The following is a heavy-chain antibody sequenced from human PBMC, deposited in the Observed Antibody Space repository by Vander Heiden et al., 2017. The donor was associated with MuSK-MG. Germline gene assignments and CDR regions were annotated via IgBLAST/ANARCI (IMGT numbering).Heavy chain of an antibody. D-gene: IGHD3-22*01. CDR3: ARTYYYDSSGYYYAYYFDY. V-gene: IGHV3-48*03. J-gene: IGHJ4*02. Sequence: EVQLVESGGGLVQPGGFLRLSCAASGFTFSSYEMNWVRQAPGKGLEWVSYISSSGSTIYYADSVKGRFTISRDNAKNSLYLQMNSLRAEDTAVYYCARTYYYDSSGYYYAYYFDYWGQGTLVTVSS. CDR1: GFTFSSYE. CDR2: ISSSGSTI.